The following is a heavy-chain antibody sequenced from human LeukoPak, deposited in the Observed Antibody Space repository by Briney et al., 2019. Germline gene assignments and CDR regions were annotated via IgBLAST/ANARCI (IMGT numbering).Heavy chain of an antibody. V-gene: IGHV3-74*03. J-gene: IGHJ5*02. D-gene: IGHD2-21*01. CDR2: IDSDGSRT. Sequence: PGGSLRLSCAASGFTFSSDGMHWVRQAPGKGLVWVSRIDSDGSRTKYADSVKGRFTISRDNAKNTLYLQMNSLRAEDTAVYYCVREFETKTATPLLFGFDPWGQESQVIVSS. CDR3: VREFETKTATPLLFGFDP. CDR1: GFTFSSDG.